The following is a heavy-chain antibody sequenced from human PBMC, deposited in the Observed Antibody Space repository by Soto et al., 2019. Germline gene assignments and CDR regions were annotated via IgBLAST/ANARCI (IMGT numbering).Heavy chain of an antibody. CDR3: ASEPYFGELPLRY. CDR1: GGSISSGDYY. Sequence: SETLSLTCTVSGGSISSGDYYWSWIRQPPGKGLEWIGYIYYSGSTYYNPSLKSRVTISVDTSKNQFPLKLSSVTAADTAVYYCASEPYFGELPLRYWGQLTLVTVSS. V-gene: IGHV4-30-4*01. CDR2: IYYSGST. J-gene: IGHJ4*02. D-gene: IGHD3-10*01.